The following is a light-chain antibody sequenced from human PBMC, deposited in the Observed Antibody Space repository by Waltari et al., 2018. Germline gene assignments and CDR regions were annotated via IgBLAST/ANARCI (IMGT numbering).Light chain of an antibody. V-gene: IGKV1D-12*01. J-gene: IGKJ4*01. CDR2: AVS. CDR3: QQGHGLPLT. Sequence: DIQMTRSPSSVSASVGDRVTSTCRASRDISSWLAWYQQKPGTAPKLLIYAVSSLQSGVPSRFSGSGSGTYFTLTISSLQPEDFAIYYCQQGHGLPLTFGGGTKVEIK. CDR1: RDISSW.